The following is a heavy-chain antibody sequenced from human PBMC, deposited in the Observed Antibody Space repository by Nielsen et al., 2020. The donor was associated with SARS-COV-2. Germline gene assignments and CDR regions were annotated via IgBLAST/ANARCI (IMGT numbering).Heavy chain of an antibody. J-gene: IGHJ4*02. CDR2: IYHGSA. CDR3: ARDRGKPEYYLDH. V-gene: IGHV4-31*03. Sequence: LRLSCTVSGGSILSGGFYWSWIRQSPGKGLEWIGYIYHGSAYYNPSLESRVSISIDPSKDQFSLKLASVTAADTAIYYCARDRGKPEYYLDHWGRGTLVTVSS. CDR1: GGSILSGGFY. D-gene: IGHD3-10*01.